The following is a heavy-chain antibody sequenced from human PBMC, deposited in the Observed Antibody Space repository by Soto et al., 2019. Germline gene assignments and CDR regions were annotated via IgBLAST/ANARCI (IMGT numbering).Heavy chain of an antibody. CDR2: IIPIFGTA. V-gene: IGHV1-69*13. Sequence: SSVKVSCRASGGTFSSYAMSWVRQAPGQGLEWMGGIIPIFGTANYAQKFQGRVTITADESTSTAYMELSSLRSEETAVYYCARGARPGGNSYFDYWGQGTLVTVSS. CDR3: ARGARPGGNSYFDY. D-gene: IGHD2-21*02. J-gene: IGHJ4*02. CDR1: GGTFSSYA.